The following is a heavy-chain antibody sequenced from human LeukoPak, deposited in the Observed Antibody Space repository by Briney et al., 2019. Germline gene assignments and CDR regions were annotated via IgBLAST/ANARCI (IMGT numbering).Heavy chain of an antibody. CDR2: IYPGDFDT. CDR1: GYSFTSYW. D-gene: IGHD6-6*01. CDR3: SSDTRSSTSFQGPVTISADKSISTAYLQWSSLKASDTAMYYCARLLRYFDWLLGYFAY. V-gene: IGHV5-51*01. J-gene: IGHJ4*02. Sequence: GESLKISCKGSGYSFTSYWIGWVRQMPGKGLEWMGIIYPGDFDTRNPPSSQCRATISADKSISTAYLTWSCLNASDTAMYSGSSDTRSSTSFQGPVTISADKSISTAYLQWSSLKASDTAMYYCARLLRYFDWLLGYFAYWGQGTLVTVSS.